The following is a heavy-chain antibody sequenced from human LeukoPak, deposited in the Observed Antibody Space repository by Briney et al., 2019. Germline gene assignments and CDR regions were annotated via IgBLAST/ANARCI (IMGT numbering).Heavy chain of an antibody. V-gene: IGHV1-3*01. D-gene: IGHD6-19*01. Sequence: ASVKVSCKTSGYTFTTCAEHWVRQAPGQTLEWMGWIHADSGNTKYSQKLQGRVAIARDTSASTIYMELTSLRIEDTAVYFCTIGLAGDWDAFDIWGLGTMVTVSS. J-gene: IGHJ3*02. CDR2: IHADSGNT. CDR1: GYTFTTCA. CDR3: TIGLAGDWDAFDI.